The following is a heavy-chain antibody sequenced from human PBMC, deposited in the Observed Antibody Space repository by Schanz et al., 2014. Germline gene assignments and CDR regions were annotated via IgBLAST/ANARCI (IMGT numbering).Heavy chain of an antibody. CDR1: GFTFSTYW. Sequence: EVQLVESGGCLVQPGGSLRLSCVASGFTFSTYWMSWVRQAPGKGLEWVANIKQDESERSYVDSVKGRFTISRDNAKNSLYLQMNSLRAEDTAVYYCARDKGGYYPFDYWGQGTLVTVSS. J-gene: IGHJ4*02. V-gene: IGHV3-7*01. CDR3: ARDKGGYYPFDY. CDR2: IKQDESER. D-gene: IGHD3-3*01.